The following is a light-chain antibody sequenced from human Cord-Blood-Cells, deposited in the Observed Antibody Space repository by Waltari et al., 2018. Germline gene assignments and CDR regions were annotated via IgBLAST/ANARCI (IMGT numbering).Light chain of an antibody. J-gene: IGLJ3*02. CDR3: CSYAGSSTWV. CDR1: SSDSGRYNL. CDR2: EGS. V-gene: IGLV2-23*01. Sequence: QSALTQPASVSGSPGQSITISCTGPSSDSGRYNLVSWYQQHPGKAPKLMIYEGSKRPSGVSNRFSGSKSGNTASLTISGLQAEDEADYYCCSYAGSSTWVFGGGTKLTVL.